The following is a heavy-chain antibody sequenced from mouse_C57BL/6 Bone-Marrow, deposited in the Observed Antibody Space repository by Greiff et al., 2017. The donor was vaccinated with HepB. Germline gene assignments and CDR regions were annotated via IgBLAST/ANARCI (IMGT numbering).Heavy chain of an antibody. J-gene: IGHJ4*01. D-gene: IGHD1-1*01. Sequence: ESGPGLVKPSQSLSLTCSVTGYSITSGYYWNWIRQFPGNKLEWMGYISYDGSNNYNPSLKNRISITRDTSKNQFFLKLNSVTTEDTATYYCARATVDYYAMDYWGQGTSVTVSS. CDR3: ARATVDYYAMDY. CDR2: ISYDGSN. V-gene: IGHV3-6*01. CDR1: GYSITSGYY.